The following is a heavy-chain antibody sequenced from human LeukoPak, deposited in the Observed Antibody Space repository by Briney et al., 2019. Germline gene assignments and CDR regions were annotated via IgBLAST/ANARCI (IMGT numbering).Heavy chain of an antibody. Sequence: GASVKVSYKVSGYTLTELSMHSVRQAPGKGLEWMGGFDPEDGETIYAQKFQGRVTMTRDTSISTAYMELSRLRSDDTAVYYCARVGQYSSSWYLAFDYWGQGTLVTVSS. CDR1: GYTLTELS. V-gene: IGHV1-24*01. CDR3: ARVGQYSSSWYLAFDY. J-gene: IGHJ4*02. D-gene: IGHD6-13*01. CDR2: FDPEDGET.